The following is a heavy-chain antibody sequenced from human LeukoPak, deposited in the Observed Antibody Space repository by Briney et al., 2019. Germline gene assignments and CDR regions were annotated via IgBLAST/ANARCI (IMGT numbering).Heavy chain of an antibody. CDR1: GGSISSGGYY. Sequence: PSETPSLTCTVSGGSISSGGYYWSWIRQHPGKGLEWIGYIYYSGSTYYNPSLKSRVTISVDTSKNQFSLKLSSVTAADTAVYYCARVAYSSSWYWFDPWGQGTLVTVSS. CDR2: IYYSGST. CDR3: ARVAYSSSWYWFDP. V-gene: IGHV4-31*03. J-gene: IGHJ5*02. D-gene: IGHD6-13*01.